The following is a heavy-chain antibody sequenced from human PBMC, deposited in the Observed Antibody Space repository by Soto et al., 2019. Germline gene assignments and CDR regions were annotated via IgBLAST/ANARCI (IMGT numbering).Heavy chain of an antibody. CDR3: ARRSGYNFYYNYYGMDV. CDR1: GGSISRSDNY. Sequence: PSETLSLTCTVSGGSISRSDNYWGWIRQPPGKGLEWIGTIYYSGSTYYNPSLKSRVTISVDTSKNQFSLKLTSVTAADTAVCYCARRSGYNFYYNYYGMDVWGQGTTVTVSS. CDR2: IYYSGST. J-gene: IGHJ6*02. D-gene: IGHD3-22*01. V-gene: IGHV4-39*01.